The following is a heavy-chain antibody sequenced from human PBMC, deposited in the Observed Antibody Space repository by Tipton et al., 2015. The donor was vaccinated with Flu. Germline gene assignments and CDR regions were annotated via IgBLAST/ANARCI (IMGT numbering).Heavy chain of an antibody. CDR1: GGALSSFY. CDR2: IYSSGSA. CDR3: ARLDPTGPQDC. Sequence: TLSLTCTVSGGALSSFYWNWIRQPAGKGLEWVGRIYSSGSATYSPSLKSRVTLSIDTSKNQFALNMISVTAADTAVYYCARLDPTGPQDCWGQGILVTVSS. V-gene: IGHV4-4*07. J-gene: IGHJ4*02. D-gene: IGHD2-8*02.